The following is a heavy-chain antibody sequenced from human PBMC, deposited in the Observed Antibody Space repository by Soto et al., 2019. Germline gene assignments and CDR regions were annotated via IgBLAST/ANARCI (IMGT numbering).Heavy chain of an antibody. CDR1: GLTFNNHA. V-gene: IGHV3-23*05. Sequence: EVQLLESGGGLVQPGGSLRLSCAASGLTFNNHAMTWVRQVPGKGLEWVSTTDSSGTTSYYADSVRGRFTISRDNSKNTLYLQMDSMRAEDTAISYCAKVGVWCQGTVVTVPS. J-gene: IGHJ4*02. CDR2: TDSSGTTS. D-gene: IGHD3-16*01. CDR3: AKVGV.